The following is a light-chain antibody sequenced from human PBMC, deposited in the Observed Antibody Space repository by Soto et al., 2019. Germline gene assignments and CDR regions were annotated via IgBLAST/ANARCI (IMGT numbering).Light chain of an antibody. Sequence: IQLTQSPSSLSASVGDRVTITCRASQGISSYLAWYQQKPGKAPKLLIYAASTLQSGVPSMLIGSGSATDFTLTITSLQPEGVAADDWQQFNSYAWTFGQGTKVVIK. CDR1: QGISSY. J-gene: IGKJ1*01. V-gene: IGKV1-9*01. CDR2: AAS. CDR3: QQFNSYAWT.